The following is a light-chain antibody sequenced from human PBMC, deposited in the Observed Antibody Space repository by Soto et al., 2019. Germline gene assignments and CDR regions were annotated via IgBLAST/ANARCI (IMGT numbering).Light chain of an antibody. CDR1: QSVSSN. Sequence: EIVLTQSPGTLSLSPGERATLSCRASQSVSSNLAWYQQKPGQAPRLLIYGASTRPTGIPARFSGSGSGTEFTLTISSLQSEDFALYYCQQYNNWPPLTFGGGTKVEIK. CDR2: GAS. CDR3: QQYNNWPPLT. V-gene: IGKV3-15*01. J-gene: IGKJ4*01.